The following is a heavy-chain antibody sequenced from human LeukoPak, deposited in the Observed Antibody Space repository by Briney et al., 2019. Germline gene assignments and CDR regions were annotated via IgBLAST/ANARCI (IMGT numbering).Heavy chain of an antibody. CDR2: IKSKTDGGTT. Sequence: GGSLRLSCAASGFTFSNAWMSWVRQAPGKGLEWVGRIKSKTDGGTTDYAAPVKGRFTISRDDSKNTLYLQMNSLRAEDTAVYYCARCSGGSCHDAFDIWGQGTMVTVSS. J-gene: IGHJ3*02. V-gene: IGHV3-15*01. CDR1: GFTFSNAW. D-gene: IGHD2-15*01. CDR3: ARCSGGSCHDAFDI.